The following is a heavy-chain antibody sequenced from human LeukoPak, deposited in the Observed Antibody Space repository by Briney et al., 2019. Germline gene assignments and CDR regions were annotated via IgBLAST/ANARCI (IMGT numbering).Heavy chain of an antibody. CDR1: GGSFSGHY. Sequence: TSETLSLTCAVYGGSFSGHYWSWIRQSPGKGLEWIGEINHSGSTSYNPSLESRVTMGVDTSKNQVSLNLRSVTAADTAVYFCTRVVNGGHFDYWGQGTLVTVSS. J-gene: IGHJ4*02. D-gene: IGHD2-8*01. CDR2: INHSGST. CDR3: TRVVNGGHFDY. V-gene: IGHV4-34*01.